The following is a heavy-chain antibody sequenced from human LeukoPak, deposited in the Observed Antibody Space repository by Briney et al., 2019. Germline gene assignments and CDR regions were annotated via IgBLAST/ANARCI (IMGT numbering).Heavy chain of an antibody. D-gene: IGHD6-13*01. CDR1: GFTFSSYA. J-gene: IGHJ3*02. CDR2: ISGSGGST. V-gene: IGHV3-23*01. CDR3: AKQHVRRPTGYSSSYYAFDI. Sequence: GGSLRLSCAASGFTFSSYAMSWVRQAPGKGLEWVSAISGSGGSTYYADSVKGRFTISRDNSKNTLYLQINSLRAEDTAVYYCAKQHVRRPTGYSSSYYAFDIWGQGTMVTVSS.